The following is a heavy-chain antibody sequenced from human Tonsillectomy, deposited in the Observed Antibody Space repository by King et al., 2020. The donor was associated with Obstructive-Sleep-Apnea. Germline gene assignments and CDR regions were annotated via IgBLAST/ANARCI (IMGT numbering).Heavy chain of an antibody. CDR3: ARDDPFISGTYFKAHIDY. CDR2: INADNGHT. D-gene: IGHD3-10*01. CDR1: GYTFASYA. J-gene: IGHJ4*02. V-gene: IGHV1-3*01. Sequence: VQLVQSGAEVKKPGASVKVSCKASGYTFASYAIHWVRQAPGQRLEWMGWINADNGHTKYSQSFQGRVTITRDTSANTTYMELSSLRYADTAVYYCARDDPFISGTYFKAHIDYWGQGTLVSVSS.